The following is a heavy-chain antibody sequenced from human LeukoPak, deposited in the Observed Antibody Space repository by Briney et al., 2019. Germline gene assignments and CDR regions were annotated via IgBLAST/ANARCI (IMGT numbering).Heavy chain of an antibody. CDR2: INPQSGAT. Sequence: ASVKVSCKASGYTFTGVYIHWVRQAPGQGLEWMAWINPQSGATNYAQKFRGRVTMTRDTSTETAFMELSSLKFDDTAIFYCARGHYGGNRYFDIWGQGTLVTVSS. D-gene: IGHD4-23*01. CDR3: ARGHYGGNRYFDI. CDR1: GYTFTGVY. J-gene: IGHJ4*02. V-gene: IGHV1-2*02.